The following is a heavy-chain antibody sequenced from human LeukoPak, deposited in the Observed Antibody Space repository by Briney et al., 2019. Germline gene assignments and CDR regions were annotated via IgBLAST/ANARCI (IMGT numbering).Heavy chain of an antibody. V-gene: IGHV4-39*07. Sequence: SETLSLTCTVSGGSISSSSYYWGWIRQPPGKGREWIGSIYYSGSTYYNPSLKSRVTISVDTSKNQFSLKLSSVTAADTAVYYCAREWELLSFDYWGQGTLVTVSS. J-gene: IGHJ4*02. CDR2: IYYSGST. D-gene: IGHD1-26*01. CDR1: GGSISSSSYY. CDR3: AREWELLSFDY.